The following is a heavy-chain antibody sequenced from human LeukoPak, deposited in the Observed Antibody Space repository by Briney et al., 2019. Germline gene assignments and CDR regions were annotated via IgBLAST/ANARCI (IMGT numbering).Heavy chain of an antibody. Sequence: GASVKVSCKASGYTFTSYGISWVRQAPGQGLEWMGWISAYNGNTNYAQKLQGRVTITRNTSISTAYMELSSLRSEDMAVYYCAGSRGWELLDAFDIWGQGTMVTVSS. CDR1: GYTFTSYG. CDR2: ISAYNGNT. CDR3: AGSRGWELLDAFDI. V-gene: IGHV1-18*03. D-gene: IGHD1-26*01. J-gene: IGHJ3*02.